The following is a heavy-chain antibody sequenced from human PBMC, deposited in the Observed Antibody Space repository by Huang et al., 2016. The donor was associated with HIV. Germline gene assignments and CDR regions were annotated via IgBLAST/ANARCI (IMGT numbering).Heavy chain of an antibody. J-gene: IGHJ4*02. D-gene: IGHD5-18*01. CDR3: AEEVSGYSYGIDY. V-gene: IGHV3-23*01. Sequence: EVQLLESGGGLVQPGGSLRLSCLASGFTFSNYAMSWGRQGPGKGLEWVSAIRGSGGRTYYADSVKGRFTISRDNFKNTLYLQMNSLRAEDTAVYYCAEEVSGYSYGIDYWGQGTLVTVSS. CDR2: IRGSGGRT. CDR1: GFTFSNYA.